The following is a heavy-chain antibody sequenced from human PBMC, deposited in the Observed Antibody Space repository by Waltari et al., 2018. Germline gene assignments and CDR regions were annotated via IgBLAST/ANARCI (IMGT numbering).Heavy chain of an antibody. Sequence: QVQLVQSGAEVKKPGASVKVSCKASGYTFTSYAMHRVRQAPGQRLEWMGWINAGNGNTRYSPKFQGRVTITRDTAASTAYIELSSLRAEETAVYYCARVGMAGYYYYYGMDVWGQGTTVTVSS. CDR2: INAGNGNT. CDR3: ARVGMAGYYYYYGMDV. V-gene: IGHV1-3*01. D-gene: IGHD2-8*01. CDR1: GYTFTSYA. J-gene: IGHJ6*02.